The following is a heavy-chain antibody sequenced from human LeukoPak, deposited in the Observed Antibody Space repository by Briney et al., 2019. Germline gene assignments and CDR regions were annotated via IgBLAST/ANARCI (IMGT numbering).Heavy chain of an antibody. CDR3: ARAPGYSSGWYVVE. Sequence: SETLSLTCTVSGGSISSSSYYWGWIRPPPGKGLEWIGSIYYSGSTYYNPSLKSRVTISVDASKNQFSLKLSSVTAADTAVYYCARAPGYSSGWYVVEWGQGTLVTVSS. D-gene: IGHD6-19*01. CDR2: IYYSGST. J-gene: IGHJ4*02. V-gene: IGHV4-39*07. CDR1: GGSISSSSYY.